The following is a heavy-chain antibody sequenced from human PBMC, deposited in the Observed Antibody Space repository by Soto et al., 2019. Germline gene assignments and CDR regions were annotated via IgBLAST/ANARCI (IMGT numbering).Heavy chain of an antibody. CDR3: AKVRPPFDL. Sequence: EVQLLESGGGLVKPGGSLRLSCAASQFTFSYYAMTWVRQAPGKGLEWVSPISGAGGITNYADSVKGRFASSRDNSENYLYLQMSRLSAEDTAVYYGAKVRPPFDLGSRGTVVIVSP. V-gene: IGHV3-23*01. CDR1: QFTFSYYA. CDR2: ISGAGGIT. D-gene: IGHD3-16*01. J-gene: IGHJ2*01.